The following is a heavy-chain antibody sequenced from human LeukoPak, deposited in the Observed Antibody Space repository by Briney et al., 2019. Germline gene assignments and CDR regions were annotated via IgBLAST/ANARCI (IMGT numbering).Heavy chain of an antibody. Sequence: PGGSLRLSCAASGFTFSSYGMHWVRQAPGKGLEWVAVISYDGSNKYYADSVKGRFTISRDNSKNTLYLQMNSLRAEDTAVYYCARTWLAFDIWGQGTMVTVSS. CDR2: ISYDGSNK. CDR3: ARTWLAFDI. J-gene: IGHJ3*02. D-gene: IGHD6-19*01. CDR1: GFTFSSYG. V-gene: IGHV3-30*03.